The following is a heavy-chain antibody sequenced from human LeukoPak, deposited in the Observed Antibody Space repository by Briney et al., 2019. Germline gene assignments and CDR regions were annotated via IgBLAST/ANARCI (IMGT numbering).Heavy chain of an antibody. V-gene: IGHV1-69*13. D-gene: IGHD2-15*01. CDR3: ASGVVVVAATPSNYYYYGMDV. CDR2: IIPIFGTA. Sequence: GASVTVSCTASGGTFSSYAISWVRQAPGQGLEWMGGIIPIFGTANYAQKFQGRVTITADESTSTAYMELSSLRSEDTAVYYCASGVVVVAATPSNYYYYGMDVWGQGTTVTVSS. CDR1: GGTFSSYA. J-gene: IGHJ6*02.